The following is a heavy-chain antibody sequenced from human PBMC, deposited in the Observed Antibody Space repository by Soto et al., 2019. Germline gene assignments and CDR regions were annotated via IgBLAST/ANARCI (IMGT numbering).Heavy chain of an antibody. CDR3: ARRRNYDQCHDYLLDV. V-gene: IGHV2-70*01. CDR2: IDWDGGT. CDR1: GFSLTTRSVC. D-gene: IGHD3-16*01. Sequence: PKQTLTVTCTVSGFSLTTRSVCVSWIRQSPWKALEWRALIDWDGGTYYSTSLKTRLTISRDTPTNEVVLTMPKLEDTEPPRSVFARRRNYDQCHDYLLDVWRQGAQVTVT. J-gene: IGHJ4*02.